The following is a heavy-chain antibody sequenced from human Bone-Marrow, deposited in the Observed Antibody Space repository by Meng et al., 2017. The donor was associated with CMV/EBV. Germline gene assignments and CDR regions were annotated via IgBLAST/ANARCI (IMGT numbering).Heavy chain of an antibody. Sequence: GESLKISCAASGFTFSSYSMNWVRQAPGKGLEWVGRIESYSDGGTTEYAAPVKGRFTISRDDSKKRLFLHMNSLKTEDTAVYYCTTDMAETITNVGGVITYFDHWGQGTLVTVSS. D-gene: IGHD3-10*02. J-gene: IGHJ4*02. CDR3: TTDMAETITNVGGVITYFDH. CDR1: GFTFSSYS. CDR2: IESYSDGGTT. V-gene: IGHV3-15*04.